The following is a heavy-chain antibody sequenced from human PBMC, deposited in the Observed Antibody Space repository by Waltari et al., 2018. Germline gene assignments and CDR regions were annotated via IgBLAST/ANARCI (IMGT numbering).Heavy chain of an antibody. V-gene: IGHV1-2*02. D-gene: IGHD1-1*01. Sequence: VQLLQSGPEVKEPGASMKVSCETSGYTFSDHFIHWVRQAPGQGLEWMGWLNPGRSGTEYSQSFLSRVTMTSDTSISAVYLELNRLTSDDTAVDYCARESFFNTNKYGDNWFDPWGQGSLVTVSS. CDR3: ARESFFNTNKYGDNWFDP. J-gene: IGHJ5*02. CDR2: LNPGRSGT. CDR1: GYTFSDHF.